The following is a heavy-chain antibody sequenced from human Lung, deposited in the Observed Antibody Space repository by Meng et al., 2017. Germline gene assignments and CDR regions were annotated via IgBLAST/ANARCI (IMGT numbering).Heavy chain of an antibody. V-gene: IGHV1-18*01. J-gene: IGHJ4*02. CDR1: DYTFTGYG. Sequence: QVHPVQSGPEGKKPGAAVKVSCKASDYTFTGYGVSWVRQAPGQGLEWMAWLGAHDGATSFGPKFQGRVTVTADRPTATAYMELRSLRFDDTAVYYCARGTPGRSYANYWGPGTLVTVSS. D-gene: IGHD1-26*01. CDR3: ARGTPGRSYANY. CDR2: LGAHDGAT.